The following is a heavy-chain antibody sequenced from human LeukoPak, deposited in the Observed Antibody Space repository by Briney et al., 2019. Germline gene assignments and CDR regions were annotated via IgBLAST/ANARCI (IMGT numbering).Heavy chain of an antibody. Sequence: GGSLRLSCAASGFTFSSYAMSWVRQAPGKGLEWVSTISGGGGGTYYADSVKGRFTISRDNSKNTLYLQMNSLKTEDTAVYYCTTDFAGSYYYYGMDVWGQGTTVTVSS. CDR3: TTDFAGSYYYYGMDV. J-gene: IGHJ6*02. CDR2: ISGGGGGT. D-gene: IGHD1-26*01. CDR1: GFTFSSYA. V-gene: IGHV3-23*01.